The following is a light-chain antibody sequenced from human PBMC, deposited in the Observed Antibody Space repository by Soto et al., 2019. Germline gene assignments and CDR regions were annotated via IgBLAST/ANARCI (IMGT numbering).Light chain of an antibody. V-gene: IGLV1-44*01. CDR2: SNN. CDR1: SSSIGSNT. Sequence: QPVLTQPPSASGTPGQRVTVSCSGSSSSIGSNTVNWYQQLPGTAPKLLIYSNNQRPSGVPDRFSGSKSGTSASLAISGLQSEDEADYYCAAWDVSLKTYVFATGTKLTVL. CDR3: AAWDVSLKTYV. J-gene: IGLJ1*01.